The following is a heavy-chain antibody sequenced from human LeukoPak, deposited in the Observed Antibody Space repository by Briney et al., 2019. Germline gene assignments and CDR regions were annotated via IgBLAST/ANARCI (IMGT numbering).Heavy chain of an antibody. J-gene: IGHJ4*02. CDR3: ARDTDWLAIIQYYFAL. CDR1: GFSFSYFA. V-gene: IGHV3-30*15. Sequence: GGSLRLSCAASGFSFSYFAMHWVRQAPGKGLEWVALISYDGSKKDYADSVKGRFTISRDNSKNTLVLQMSSLRTEDTAVYYCARDTDWLAIIQYYFALWGRGTRVTVSS. D-gene: IGHD3/OR15-3a*01. CDR2: ISYDGSKK.